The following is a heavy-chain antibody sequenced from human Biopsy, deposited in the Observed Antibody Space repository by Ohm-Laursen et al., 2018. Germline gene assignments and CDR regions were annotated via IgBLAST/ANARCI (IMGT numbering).Heavy chain of an antibody. CDR3: ARDSSRRAREGGMDV. CDR1: GFSVSSYD. CDR2: ISETSSHI. J-gene: IGHJ6*02. V-gene: IGHV3-21*01. Sequence: SLRLSCTAPGFSVSSYDMNWVRQAPGKGLEWISYISETSSHIYDADSVRGRFTVASDIAKNSLCLQLNSLRVEDTAVYYCARDSSRRAREGGMDVWGQGTTVTVSS. D-gene: IGHD6-6*01.